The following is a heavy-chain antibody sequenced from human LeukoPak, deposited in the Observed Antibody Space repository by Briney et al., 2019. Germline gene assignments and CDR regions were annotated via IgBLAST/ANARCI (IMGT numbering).Heavy chain of an antibody. D-gene: IGHD5-12*01. CDR3: AREYSRYSGTYYDY. J-gene: IGHJ4*02. CDR2: SNPNSGDT. CDR1: GYTFTGHF. V-gene: IGHV1-2*02. Sequence: ASVKVSCKASGYTFTGHFIHWVRQAPGQGLEWMGWSNPNSGDTNYAQKFQGRVTMTRDTSISTAYMELSRVTSDETAVYYCAREYSRYSGTYYDYWGQGTLVTVSS.